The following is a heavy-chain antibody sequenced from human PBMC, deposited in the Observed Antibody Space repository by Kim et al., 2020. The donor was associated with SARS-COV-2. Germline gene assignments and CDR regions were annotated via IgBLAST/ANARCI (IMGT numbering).Heavy chain of an antibody. J-gene: IGHJ4*02. Sequence: DKTYYVEAVKGRLTISRDNSKNTLYLQMSSLRVEDTAVYDCATNLAAAGVVWGQGTLVIDSS. CDR3: ATNLAAAGVV. V-gene: IGHV3-66*01. D-gene: IGHD6-13*01. CDR2: DKT.